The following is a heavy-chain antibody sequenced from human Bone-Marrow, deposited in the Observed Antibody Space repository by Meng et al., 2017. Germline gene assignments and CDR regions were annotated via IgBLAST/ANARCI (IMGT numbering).Heavy chain of an antibody. V-gene: IGHV3-33*01. CDR2: IWYDGSNK. J-gene: IGHJ4*02. CDR1: GFTFRSYG. Sequence: VQLGWSGGGVVPPGGSLGLSCAASGFTFRSYGMHWVRQAPGKGLEWVAVIWYDGSNKYYADSVKGRFTISRDNSKNTLYLQMNSLRAEDAAVYYCAREGDSSGPNFDYWGQGTLVTVSS. CDR3: AREGDSSGPNFDY. D-gene: IGHD6-19*01.